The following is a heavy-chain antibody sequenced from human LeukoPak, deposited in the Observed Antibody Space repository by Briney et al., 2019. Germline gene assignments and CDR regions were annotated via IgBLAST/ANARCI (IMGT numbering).Heavy chain of an antibody. J-gene: IGHJ4*02. CDR2: IYYSGST. CDR1: GDSITSYY. V-gene: IGHV4-59*08. Sequence: SETLSLTCTVSGDSITSYYWSWIRQPPGKGLEWIASIYYSGSTNYKPSLKSRVTISINTSKNQFSLRLSSVTAADTAVYYCARRPGGDRYGTWMFDYWGLGTLVTPSA. D-gene: IGHD5-18*01. CDR3: ARRPGGDRYGTWMFDY.